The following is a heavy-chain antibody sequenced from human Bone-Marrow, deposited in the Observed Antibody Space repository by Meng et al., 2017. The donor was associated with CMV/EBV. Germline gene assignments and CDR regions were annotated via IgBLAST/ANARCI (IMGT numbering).Heavy chain of an antibody. CDR2: ISSSSSYI. D-gene: IGHD4-23*01. J-gene: IGHJ1*01. CDR1: GFTFSSYS. CDR3: ARDRSDYGGHS. V-gene: IGHV3-21*01. Sequence: GESLKISCAASGFTFSSYSMNWVRQAPGKGLEWVSSISSSSSYIYYADSVKGRFTISRDNAKNSLYLQMNSLRAEDTAVYYCARDRSDYGGHSWGQGTLVTVSS.